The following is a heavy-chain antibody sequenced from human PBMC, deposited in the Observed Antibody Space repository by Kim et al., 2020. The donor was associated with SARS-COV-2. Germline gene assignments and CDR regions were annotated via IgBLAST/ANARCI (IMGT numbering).Heavy chain of an antibody. Sequence: SETLSLTCAVYGGSFSDYYWTWIRQPPGKGLEWIGEINHSGYTSYNPSLKSRVTISVDTSKNQFSLKLSSVTAADTAVYYCARGVRPFSMIVVVITAQTYHFDSWGQGTLVTVSS. CDR1: GGSFSDYY. V-gene: IGHV4-34*01. D-gene: IGHD3-22*01. CDR2: INHSGYT. CDR3: ARGVRPFSMIVVVITAQTYHFDS. J-gene: IGHJ4*02.